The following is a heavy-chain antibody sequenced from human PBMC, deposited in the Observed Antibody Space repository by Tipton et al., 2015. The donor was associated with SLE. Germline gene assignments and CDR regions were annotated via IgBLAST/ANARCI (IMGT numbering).Heavy chain of an antibody. Sequence: GLVKPSETLSLTCAVYGGSFSDYFWGWIRQPPGKGLEWIGSIYYSGSTYYNPSLKSRVTISVDTSKNQFSLKLSSVTAPDTAVYYCATGLGFGELFQGFDYWGQGTLVTVSS. D-gene: IGHD3-10*01. V-gene: IGHV4-39*01. J-gene: IGHJ4*02. CDR1: GGSFSDYF. CDR2: IYYSGST. CDR3: ATGLGFGELFQGFDY.